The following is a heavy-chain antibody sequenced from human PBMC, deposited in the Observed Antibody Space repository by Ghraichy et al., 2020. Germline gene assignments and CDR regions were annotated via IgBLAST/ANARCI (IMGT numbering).Heavy chain of an antibody. CDR2: IIPIFGTA. D-gene: IGHD5-24*01. CDR1: GGTFSSYA. CDR3: ARGERSLVPPGGGMDV. J-gene: IGHJ6*02. Sequence: SVKVSCKASGGTFSSYAISWVRQAPGQGLEWMGGIIPIFGTANYAQKFQGRVTITADESTSTAYMELSSLRSEDTAVYYCARGERSLVPPGGGMDVWGQGTTVTVSS. V-gene: IGHV1-69*13.